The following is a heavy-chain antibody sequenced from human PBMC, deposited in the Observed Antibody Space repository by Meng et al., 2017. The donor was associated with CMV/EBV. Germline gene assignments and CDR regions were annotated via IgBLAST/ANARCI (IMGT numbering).Heavy chain of an antibody. D-gene: IGHD6-19*01. J-gene: IGHJ4*02. CDR3: AREGAGVDY. CDR2: IYYSGST. CDR1: GGSIRSGDYY. V-gene: IGHV4-30-4*08. Sequence: SLNCTVSGGSIRSGDYYWSWIRQPPGKGLEWIGYIYYSGSTYYNPSLKSRVTISVDTSKNQFSLKLSSVTAADTAVYYCAREGAGVDYWGQGTLVTVSS.